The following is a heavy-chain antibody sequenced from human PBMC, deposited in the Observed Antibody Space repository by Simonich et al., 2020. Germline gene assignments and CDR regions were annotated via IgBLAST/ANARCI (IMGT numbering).Heavy chain of an antibody. CDR2: ISYDGSNK. CDR3: ARDRNWGWFDP. V-gene: IGHV3-30*07. CDR1: GFTFSSYA. D-gene: IGHD7-27*01. J-gene: IGHJ5*02. Sequence: QVQLVESGGGVVQPGRSLRLSCAASGFTFSSYAMHWVRQAPGEGLEWVEVISYDGSNKYYADSVKGRFTISRDNSKNTLYLQMNSLRAEDTAVYYCARDRNWGWFDPWGQGTLVTVSS.